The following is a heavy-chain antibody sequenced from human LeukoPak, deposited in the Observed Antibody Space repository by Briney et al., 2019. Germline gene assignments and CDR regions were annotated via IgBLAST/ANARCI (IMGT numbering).Heavy chain of an antibody. CDR2: VFYSGST. V-gene: IGHV4-59*12. CDR3: ASTPVPAAIFSYYYGMDV. D-gene: IGHD2-2*01. CDR1: GGSISGYY. Sequence: TSETLSLSCTVSGGSISGYYWNWIRQPPGKGLEWIGYVFYSGSTNYNPSLKSRVTISVDTSKNQFSLKLSSVTAADTAVYYCASTPVPAAIFSYYYGMDVWGQGTTVTVSS. J-gene: IGHJ6*02.